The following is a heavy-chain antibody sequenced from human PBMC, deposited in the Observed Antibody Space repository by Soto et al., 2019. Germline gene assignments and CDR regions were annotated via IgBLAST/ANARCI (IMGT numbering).Heavy chain of an antibody. CDR2: INAGNGNT. D-gene: IGHD5-18*01. Sequence: WASVKVSCKASGYTFTSYAMHWVRQAPGQRLEWMGWINAGNGNTKYSQKFQGRVTITRDTSASTAYMELSSLRSEDTAVYYCARDKGGRWIQLWPLGFDDYWGQGTLVTVSS. CDR1: GYTFTSYA. J-gene: IGHJ4*02. CDR3: ARDKGGRWIQLWPLGFDDY. V-gene: IGHV1-3*01.